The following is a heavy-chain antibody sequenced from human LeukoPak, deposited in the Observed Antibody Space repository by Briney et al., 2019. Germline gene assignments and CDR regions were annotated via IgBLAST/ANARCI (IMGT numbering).Heavy chain of an antibody. CDR1: EFIFSSYA. V-gene: IGHV3-30*02. Sequence: GWALRLSCAASEFIFSSYAMYWVRQAPGKGREGVAFIRYDRSEKYYADSVKGRFTISSGNSNTSLYLTMNSLTVDDTAVYRCAKDGDYFHFYMDVWGKGTTVTVSS. J-gene: IGHJ6*03. D-gene: IGHD3-16*01. CDR3: AKDGDYFHFYMDV. CDR2: IRYDRSEK.